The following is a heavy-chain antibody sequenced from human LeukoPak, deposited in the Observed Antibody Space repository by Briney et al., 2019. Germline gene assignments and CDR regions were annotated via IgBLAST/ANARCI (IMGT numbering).Heavy chain of an antibody. CDR1: GFTFSSYS. D-gene: IGHD6-13*01. Sequence: GGSLRLSCAASGFTFSSYSMNWVRQAPGKGLEWVSSISSSSSYIYYADSVKGRFTISRDNAKNSLYLQMNSLRVEDTAVYYCARVIRIAAAGFFDYWGQGTLVTVSS. CDR2: ISSSSSYI. V-gene: IGHV3-21*01. CDR3: ARVIRIAAAGFFDY. J-gene: IGHJ4*02.